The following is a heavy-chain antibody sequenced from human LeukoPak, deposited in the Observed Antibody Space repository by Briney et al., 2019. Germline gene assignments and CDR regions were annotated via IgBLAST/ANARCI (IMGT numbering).Heavy chain of an antibody. J-gene: IGHJ4*02. CDR1: GGTFSSYA. Sequence: GASVKVSCKASGGTFSSYAISWVRQVPGQGLEWMGGIIPIFGTANYAQKFQGRVTITADESTSTAYMELSSLRSEDTAVYYCARTDTAMVNSDYWGQGTLVTVSS. V-gene: IGHV1-69*13. CDR2: IIPIFGTA. CDR3: ARTDTAMVNSDY. D-gene: IGHD5-18*01.